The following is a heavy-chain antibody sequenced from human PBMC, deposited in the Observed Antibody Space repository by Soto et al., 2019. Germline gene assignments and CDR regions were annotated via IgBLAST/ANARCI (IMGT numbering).Heavy chain of an antibody. Sequence: EVQLVESGGGLVKPGGSLRLSCAASGFSFRSYYMNWVRQAPGRGLEWVSSISPSSSFLNYADSVKGRFTISRDNAKSSVNLQMNSLRAEDKAVYYCARVGTDYGSGSPYYSDYWGQGTLVTVSS. CDR1: GFSFRSYY. D-gene: IGHD3-10*01. CDR2: ISPSSSFL. J-gene: IGHJ4*02. CDR3: ARVGTDYGSGSPYYSDY. V-gene: IGHV3-21*06.